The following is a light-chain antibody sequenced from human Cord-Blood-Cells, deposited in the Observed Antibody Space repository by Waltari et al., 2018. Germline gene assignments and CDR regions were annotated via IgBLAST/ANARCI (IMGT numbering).Light chain of an antibody. J-gene: IGKJ2*01. V-gene: IGKV1-39*01. CDR3: QQSYSTPYT. Sequence: DIQMTQSPSPLSAPVGDRVTITCLASQSISSYLNWYQQKPGKAPKLLIYAASSLQSGVPSRFSGSGSVTDFTLTISSLQPEDFATYYCQQSYSTPYTFGHGTKLEIK. CDR2: AAS. CDR1: QSISSY.